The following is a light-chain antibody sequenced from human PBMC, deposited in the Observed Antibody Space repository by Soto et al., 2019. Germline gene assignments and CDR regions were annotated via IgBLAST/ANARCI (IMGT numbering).Light chain of an antibody. CDR2: QDT. Sequence: SYELTQPPSVSVSPGQTASITCSGDKLGDKYASWYQQKPGQSPVMVIYQDTKRPSGIPGRFSGSKSGNTATLTISGTQAMDEADYYCQAWDATTAAFGGGTKLTVL. J-gene: IGLJ2*01. V-gene: IGLV3-1*01. CDR3: QAWDATTAA. CDR1: KLGDKY.